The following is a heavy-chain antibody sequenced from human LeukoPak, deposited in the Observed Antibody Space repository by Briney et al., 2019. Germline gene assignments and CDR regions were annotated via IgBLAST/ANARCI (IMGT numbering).Heavy chain of an antibody. Sequence: HPGGSLRLSCAASGFTFSSYALNWVRQAPGKGLEWVSGISSSGGSTYYADSVKGRFTISRDNSKNTLYLQMNSLRVEDTAVYYCAKGVISMVRGAYFDYWGQGTLVTVSS. V-gene: IGHV3-23*01. CDR2: ISSSGGST. D-gene: IGHD3-10*01. CDR1: GFTFSSYA. CDR3: AKGVISMVRGAYFDY. J-gene: IGHJ4*02.